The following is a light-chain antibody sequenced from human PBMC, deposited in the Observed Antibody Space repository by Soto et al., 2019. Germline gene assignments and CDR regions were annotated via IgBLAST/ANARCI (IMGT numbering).Light chain of an antibody. V-gene: IGKV1-5*02. Sequence: IQLTNSPSTRSASFGDSSILISRSSQSTNGWLAWYQQKPGKAPKLLIYAASTLQSGVPSRFRGSGSGTDFTLTISCLQSEDFATYYCQQYYNYSPITFGQGTRLEI. J-gene: IGKJ5*01. CDR3: QQYYNYSPIT. CDR2: AAS. CDR1: QSTNGW.